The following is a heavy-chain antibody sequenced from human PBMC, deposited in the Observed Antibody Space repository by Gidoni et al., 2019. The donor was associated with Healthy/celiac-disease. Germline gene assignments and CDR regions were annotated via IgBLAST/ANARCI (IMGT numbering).Heavy chain of an antibody. Sequence: EVQLVQSGAEVTKPGGALKISCKGSGYSITSYWRGWVRQMPGKGLGWMWITYPVDSDTRYSPSFQGQVTISADKSISTAYLQWSSLKASDNAMYYCATGGIVVVPAAIVPPFDIWGQGTMVTVSS. D-gene: IGHD2-2*01. CDR3: ATGGIVVVPAAIVPPFDI. V-gene: IGHV5-51*03. J-gene: IGHJ3*02. CDR1: GYSITSYW. CDR2: TYPVDSDT.